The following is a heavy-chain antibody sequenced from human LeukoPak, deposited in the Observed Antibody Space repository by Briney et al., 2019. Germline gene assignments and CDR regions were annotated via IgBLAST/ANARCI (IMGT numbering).Heavy chain of an antibody. CDR1: GYNFTSYW. Sequence: GESLNISCKGSGYNFTSYWIAWVRQLPGRGQEWMGIIYPGDSDTRYSPSFQGQVNISADKSISTAYLQWSSLKASDTAIYYCATYSDTFYFDCWGQGTLVTVSS. J-gene: IGHJ4*02. V-gene: IGHV5-51*01. D-gene: IGHD3-16*01. CDR2: IYPGDSDT. CDR3: ATYSDTFYFDC.